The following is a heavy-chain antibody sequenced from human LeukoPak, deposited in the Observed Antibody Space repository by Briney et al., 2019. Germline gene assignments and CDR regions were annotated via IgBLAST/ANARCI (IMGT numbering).Heavy chain of an antibody. D-gene: IGHD3/OR15-3a*01. CDR3: TSCYDFWSGSRDY. V-gene: IGHV3-21*01. CDR2: ISSSSSYI. CDR1: GFTFSSYW. Sequence: GGSLRLSCAASGFTFSSYWMHWVRQAPGKGLEWVSSISSSSSYIYYADSVKGRFTISRGNAKNSLYLQMNSLRAEDTAVYYCTSCYDFWSGSRDYWGQGTLVTVSS. J-gene: IGHJ4*02.